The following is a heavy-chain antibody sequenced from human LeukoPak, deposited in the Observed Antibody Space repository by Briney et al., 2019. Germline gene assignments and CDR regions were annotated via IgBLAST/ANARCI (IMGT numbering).Heavy chain of an antibody. CDR1: GFTLGRNA. CDR3: AKAQAGDY. V-gene: IGHV3-30*18. CDR2: ISYDGSDK. Sequence: GGSLRLSCVASGFTLGRNAMSWVRQAPGKGLEWVAVISYDGSDKYYADSVKGRFTISRDNSKNTLYLQMNSLRAEDTAVYYCAKAQAGDYWGQGTLVTVSS. J-gene: IGHJ4*02.